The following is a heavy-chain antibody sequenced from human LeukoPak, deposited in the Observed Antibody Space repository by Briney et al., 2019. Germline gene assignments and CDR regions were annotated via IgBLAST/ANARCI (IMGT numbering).Heavy chain of an antibody. Sequence: PGGSLRLSCAASGFTFSSYWMSWVRQAPGKGREWVANIKQDGSEKYYVDSVKGRFTISRDNAKNSLYLQMNSLRAEDTAVYYCAREKAVAGSYFDYWGQGTLVTVSS. CDR3: AREKAVAGSYFDY. D-gene: IGHD6-19*01. CDR2: IKQDGSEK. J-gene: IGHJ4*02. V-gene: IGHV3-7*01. CDR1: GFTFSSYW.